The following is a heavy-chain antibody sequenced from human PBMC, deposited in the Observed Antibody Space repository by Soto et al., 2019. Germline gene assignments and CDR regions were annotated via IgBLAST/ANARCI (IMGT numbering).Heavy chain of an antibody. CDR3: ARSSGSCDFDY. Sequence: GSLRLSCAASGFTFSSYDMHWVRQATGKGLEWVSAIGTAGDTYYPGSVKGRFTISRENAKNSLYLQMNSLRAGDTAVYYCARSSGSCDFDYWGQGTLVTVSS. CDR1: GFTFSSYD. V-gene: IGHV3-13*01. CDR2: IGTAGDT. J-gene: IGHJ4*02. D-gene: IGHD1-26*01.